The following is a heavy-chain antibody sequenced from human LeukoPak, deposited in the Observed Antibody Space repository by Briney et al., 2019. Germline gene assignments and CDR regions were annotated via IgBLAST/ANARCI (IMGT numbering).Heavy chain of an antibody. CDR2: VSGSGGST. J-gene: IGHJ2*01. CDR1: GFTFSSYA. D-gene: IGHD2-15*01. Sequence: GGSPRLSCAASGFTFSSYAMSWVRQAPGKGLEWVSVVSGSGGSTYNADSVKGRLTISRDNSKNTLYLQMNSLRAEDTAVYYCAKQVVGATRYFDLWGRGTLVTVSS. V-gene: IGHV3-23*01. CDR3: AKQVVGATRYFDL.